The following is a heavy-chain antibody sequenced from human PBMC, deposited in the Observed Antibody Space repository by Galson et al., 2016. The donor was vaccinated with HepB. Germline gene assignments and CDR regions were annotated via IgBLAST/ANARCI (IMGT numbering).Heavy chain of an antibody. CDR1: GGIFSNNV. CDR3: ATFGGFVELTALPLSRFYFEY. Sequence: SVKVSCKASGGIFSNNVISWVRQAPGQGLEWMGGFIPIFDTTNYAQKFQDRLTITADKSTGMAYMELSSLRSEDTAVYYCATFGGFVELTALPLSRFYFEYWGQGTLVTVSS. V-gene: IGHV1-69*06. CDR2: FIPIFDTT. J-gene: IGHJ4*02. D-gene: IGHD4-23*01.